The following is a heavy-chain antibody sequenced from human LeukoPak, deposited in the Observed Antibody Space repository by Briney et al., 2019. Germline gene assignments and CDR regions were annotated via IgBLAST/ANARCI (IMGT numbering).Heavy chain of an antibody. V-gene: IGHV4-31*03. J-gene: IGHJ4*02. Sequence: PSETLSLTCTVSGGSISSGGSYWSWIRQHPGKGLEWIGYIYYSGRTYYNPSLKSRVTMSVDTSKNQFSLKLSSVTAADTAVYYCARDVVGYGELDFWGQGTLVTVSS. D-gene: IGHD1-1*01. CDR3: ARDVVGYGELDF. CDR2: IYYSGRT. CDR1: GGSISSGGSY.